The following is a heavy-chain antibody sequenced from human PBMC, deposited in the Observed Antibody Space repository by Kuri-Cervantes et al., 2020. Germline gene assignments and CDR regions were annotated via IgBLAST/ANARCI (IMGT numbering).Heavy chain of an antibody. V-gene: IGHV4-4*02. CDR2: IYHSGST. Sequence: SCAVSGGSISSSNWWSWVRQPPGKGLEWIGEIYHSGSTNYNPSLKSRVTISVDTSKNQFSLKLSSVTAADTAVYYCARDSEGAVAQWYFDLWGRGTLVTVSS. CDR3: ARDSEGAVAQWYFDL. J-gene: IGHJ2*01. CDR1: GGSISSSNW. D-gene: IGHD6-19*01.